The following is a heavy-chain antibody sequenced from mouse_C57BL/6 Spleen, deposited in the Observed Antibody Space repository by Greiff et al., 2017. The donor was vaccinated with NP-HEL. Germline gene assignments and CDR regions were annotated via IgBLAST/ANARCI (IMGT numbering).Heavy chain of an antibody. D-gene: IGHD1-1*01. CDR2: ISSGGSYT. CDR3: ARPYGSSSSWFAY. J-gene: IGHJ3*01. Sequence: EVQLVESGGDLVKPGGSLKLSCAASGFTFSSYGMSWVRQTPDKRLEWVATISSGGSYTYYPDSVKGRFTISRDNTKNTLYLQMSSLKSEDTAMYYCARPYGSSSSWFAYWGQGTLVTVSA. CDR1: GFTFSSYG. V-gene: IGHV5-6*01.